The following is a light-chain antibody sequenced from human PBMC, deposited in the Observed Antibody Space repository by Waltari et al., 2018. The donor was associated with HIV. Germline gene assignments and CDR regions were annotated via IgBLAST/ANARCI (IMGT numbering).Light chain of an antibody. J-gene: IGKJ5*01. CDR1: QSVSSSY. CDR3: EQYGSSPPVT. Sequence: EIVLTQSPGTLSLSPGERATLSCRASQSVSSSYLAWYQQKPGQAPRLIIYGASSRATGIPDRFSGSGSGTDFTLAISRLEPEDFAVYDCEQYGSSPPVTFGQGTRLEIK. CDR2: GAS. V-gene: IGKV3-20*01.